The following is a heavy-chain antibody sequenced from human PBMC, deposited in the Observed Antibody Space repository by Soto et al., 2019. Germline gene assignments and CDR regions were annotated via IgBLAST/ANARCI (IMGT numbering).Heavy chain of an antibody. J-gene: IGHJ3*02. CDR2: INHSGST. V-gene: IGHV4-34*01. Sequence: SETLSLTCAVYGGSFSGYYWSWIRQPPGKGLEWIGEINHSGSTNYNPSLKSRVTISVDTSKNQFSLKLSSVTAADTAVYYCARVDGAFDIWGQGTMVTVSS. CDR3: ARVDGAFDI. CDR1: GGSFSGYY.